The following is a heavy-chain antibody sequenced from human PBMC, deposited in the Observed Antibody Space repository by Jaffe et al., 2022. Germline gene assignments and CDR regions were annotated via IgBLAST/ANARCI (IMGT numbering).Heavy chain of an antibody. CDR1: GYSFTSYW. V-gene: IGHV5-51*03. D-gene: IGHD2-2*02. J-gene: IGHJ5*02. Sequence: EVQLVQSGAEVKKPGESLKISCKGSGYSFTSYWIGWVRQMPGKGLEWMGMIYPGDSETRYSPSFQGQVTISADKSFSTAYLQWSSLKASDTAMYYCVRSFYTSSWYWFDPWGQGTLVIVSS. CDR2: IYPGDSET. CDR3: VRSFYTSSWYWFDP.